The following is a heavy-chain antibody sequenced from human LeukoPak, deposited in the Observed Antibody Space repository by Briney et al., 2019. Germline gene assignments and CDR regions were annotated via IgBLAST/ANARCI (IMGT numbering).Heavy chain of an antibody. Sequence: KPSETLSLTCAVYGGSFSGYYWSWIRQPPGKGLEWIGEINHSGSTNYNPSLKSRVTISVDTSKNQFSLKLSSVTAADTAVYYCARGLNYDFWSGYHYPYYYYYMDVWGKRTTVTVSS. CDR3: ARGLNYDFWSGYHYPYYYYYMDV. V-gene: IGHV4-34*01. CDR1: GGSFSGYY. D-gene: IGHD3-3*01. CDR2: INHSGST. J-gene: IGHJ6*03.